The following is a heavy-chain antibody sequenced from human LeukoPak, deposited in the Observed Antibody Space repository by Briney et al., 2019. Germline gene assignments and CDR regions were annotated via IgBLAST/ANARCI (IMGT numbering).Heavy chain of an antibody. CDR2: IYYSGST. CDR1: GGSISSSSYY. D-gene: IGHD6-6*01. Sequence: SETLSLTCTVSGGSISSSSYYWGWIRQPPGKGLEWIGSIYYSGSTYYNPSLKSRVTISVDTSKNQFSLKLSSVTAADTAVYYCARRSRYSSSLYWDYYMDVWGKGTTVTVSS. V-gene: IGHV4-39*01. J-gene: IGHJ6*03. CDR3: ARRSRYSSSLYWDYYMDV.